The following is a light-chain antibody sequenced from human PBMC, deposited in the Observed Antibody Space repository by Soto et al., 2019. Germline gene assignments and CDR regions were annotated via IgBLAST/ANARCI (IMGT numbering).Light chain of an antibody. Sequence: EIVLTQSPGTLSLSPGERATLSCRASQSVSSNYLAWYQQKPGQAPRLLIYGASSRATGIPDRFSGSGSGTDFTVTISRLEPEHFAVYYCQHYGRSAYTFGQGTTLEIK. CDR3: QHYGRSAYT. J-gene: IGKJ2*01. V-gene: IGKV3-20*01. CDR1: QSVSSNY. CDR2: GAS.